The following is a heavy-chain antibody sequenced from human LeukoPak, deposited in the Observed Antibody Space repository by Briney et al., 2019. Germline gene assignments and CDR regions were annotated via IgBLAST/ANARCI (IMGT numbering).Heavy chain of an antibody. J-gene: IGHJ3*02. CDR3: ARDPYDSSGYYYRHAFDI. CDR1: GYTFTSYY. D-gene: IGHD3-22*01. Sequence: GASVKVSCKASGYTFTSYYMHWVRQAPGQGLEWMGIINPSGGSTSYAQKFQGRVTMTRDMSTSTVYMELSSLRSEDTAVYYCARDPYDSSGYYYRHAFDIWGQGTMVTVFS. V-gene: IGHV1-46*01. CDR2: INPSGGST.